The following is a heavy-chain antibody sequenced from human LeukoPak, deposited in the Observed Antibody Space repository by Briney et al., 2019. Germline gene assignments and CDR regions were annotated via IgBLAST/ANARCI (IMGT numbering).Heavy chain of an antibody. CDR2: IYYSGST. Sequence: PSQTLSLTCTVSGGSISSGDCYWSWIRQPPGKGLEWIGYIYYSGSTYYNPSLKSRVTISVDTSKNQFSLKLSSVTAADTAVYYCARELSDFWTGQGNYFGYWGQGTLVTVSS. J-gene: IGHJ4*02. V-gene: IGHV4-30-4*08. D-gene: IGHD3-3*01. CDR3: ARELSDFWTGQGNYFGY. CDR1: GGSISSGDCY.